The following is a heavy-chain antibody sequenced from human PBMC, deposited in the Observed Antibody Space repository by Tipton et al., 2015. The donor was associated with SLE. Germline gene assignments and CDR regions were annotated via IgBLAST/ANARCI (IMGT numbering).Heavy chain of an antibody. CDR3: ASGTLEWSHEPDY. CDR1: GGSISRIGYY. V-gene: IGHV4-31*03. J-gene: IGHJ4*02. D-gene: IGHD3-3*01. CDR2: IYHTGST. Sequence: TLSLTCTVSGGSISRIGYYWSWIRQHPGKGLEWIGYIYHTGSTYYNPSLKSRVTISVNTSKNQFSLRLSSVTAADTAMFYCASGTLEWSHEPDYWGQGTLVTVSS.